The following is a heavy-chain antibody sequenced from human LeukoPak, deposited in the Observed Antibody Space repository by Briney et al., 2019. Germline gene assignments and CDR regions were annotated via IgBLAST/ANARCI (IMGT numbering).Heavy chain of an antibody. CDR3: ARDLCSSTSCYGCSCAFDI. D-gene: IGHD2-2*01. J-gene: IGHJ3*02. CDR1: GGTFSSYA. V-gene: IGHV1-69*01. Sequence: ASVKVSCKASGGTFSSYAISWVRQAPGQGLEWMGGIIPIFGTANYAQKFQGRVTITADESTSTAYMELSSLRSEDTAVYYCARDLCSSTSCYGCSCAFDIWGQGTMVTVSS. CDR2: IIPIFGTA.